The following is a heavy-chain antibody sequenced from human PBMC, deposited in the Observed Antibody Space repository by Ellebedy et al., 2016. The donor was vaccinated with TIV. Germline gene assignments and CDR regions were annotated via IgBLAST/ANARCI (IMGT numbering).Heavy chain of an antibody. CDR3: ARAHTYYFYYMGV. J-gene: IGHJ6*03. V-gene: IGHV1-69*13. CDR1: GGTFSSYA. CDR2: IIGMFGTT. Sequence: ASVKVSCXTSGGTFSSYAVSWVRPAPGQGLEWMGGIIGMFGTTTYAQKFQGRITVSADESTSTAYMELTSLRSDDTAVYYCARAHTYYFYYMGVWGKGTTVTVSS.